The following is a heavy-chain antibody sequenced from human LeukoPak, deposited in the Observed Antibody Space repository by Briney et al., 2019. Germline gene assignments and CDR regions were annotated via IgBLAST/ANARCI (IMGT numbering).Heavy chain of an antibody. J-gene: IGHJ4*02. V-gene: IGHV1-24*01. CDR2: FDPEDGET. Sequence: GASVKVSCKVSGYTLTELSMHWVRQAPGKGLEWMGGFDPEDGETIYAQKFQGRVTMTEDTSTDTAYMGLSRLRSDDTAVYYCARDRGHLRTLDTASPGYWGQGTLVTVSS. D-gene: IGHD5-18*01. CDR1: GYTLTELS. CDR3: ARDRGHLRTLDTASPGY.